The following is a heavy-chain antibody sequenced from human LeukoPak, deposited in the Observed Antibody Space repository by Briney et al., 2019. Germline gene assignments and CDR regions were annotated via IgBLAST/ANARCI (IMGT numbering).Heavy chain of an antibody. Sequence: SGGSLRLPCAASGFSFNNYAMSWVRQAPGKGLEWVSAISTTGGSTYYADSVKGRFTVSRDNSKNTLSLQMDSLRVEDTALYYCAKDWTTVVTPKGYYFDSWGQGTLVTVSS. D-gene: IGHD4-23*01. CDR3: AKDWTTVVTPKGYYFDS. V-gene: IGHV3-23*01. CDR1: GFSFNNYA. CDR2: ISTTGGST. J-gene: IGHJ4*02.